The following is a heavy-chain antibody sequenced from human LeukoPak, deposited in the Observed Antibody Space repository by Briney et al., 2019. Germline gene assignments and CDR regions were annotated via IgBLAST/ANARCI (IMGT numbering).Heavy chain of an antibody. Sequence: PGGSLRLSCAASGFTVSSNYMSWVRQAPGKGLEWASVIYSGGSTYYADSVKGRFTISRDNSKNTLYLQMNSLRAEDTAVYYCARCAAAGLSYYFDYWGQGTLVTVSS. V-gene: IGHV3-53*01. J-gene: IGHJ4*02. CDR1: GFTVSSNY. CDR3: ARCAAAGLSYYFDY. D-gene: IGHD6-13*01. CDR2: IYSGGST.